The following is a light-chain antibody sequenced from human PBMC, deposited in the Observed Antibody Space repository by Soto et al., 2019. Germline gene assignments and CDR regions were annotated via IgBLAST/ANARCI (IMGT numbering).Light chain of an antibody. CDR1: QDINSW. Sequence: DIPMTQSPSSVSASVGDRVTITCRASQDINSWLAWYQQKPGKAPKLLIYATSSLQSGVPSRFSGSGSGTDFTLTISSVQPEDFATYYCQQANSYPPQITFGQGTRLEIK. CDR2: ATS. V-gene: IGKV1D-12*01. J-gene: IGKJ5*01. CDR3: QQANSYPPQIT.